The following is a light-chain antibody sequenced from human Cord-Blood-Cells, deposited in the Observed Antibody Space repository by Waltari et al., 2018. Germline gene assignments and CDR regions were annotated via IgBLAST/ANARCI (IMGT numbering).Light chain of an antibody. Sequence: EIVMTQSPATLSMSPGERAALSCRASRSLSTKLTLYQQHTGQAPRLLIYGPSTRATVIPARFSGSGSGTEFTLTISSLQSEDFAVYYCQQYNNWPPITFGQGTRLEIK. V-gene: IGKV3-15*01. CDR3: QQYNNWPPIT. CDR1: RSLSTK. J-gene: IGKJ5*01. CDR2: GPS.